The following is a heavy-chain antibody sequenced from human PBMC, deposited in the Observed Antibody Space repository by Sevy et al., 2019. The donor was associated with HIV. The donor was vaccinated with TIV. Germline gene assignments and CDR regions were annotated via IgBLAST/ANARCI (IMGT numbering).Heavy chain of an antibody. D-gene: IGHD6-13*01. CDR1: GFTFSDYY. Sequence: GGSLRLSCAASGFTFSDYYMSWIRQAPGKGLEWVSYISSSGSTIYYADSGKGRFTIPRDNAKNSLYLQMNSLRAEDTAVYYCAKSLIAAAAFDYWGQGTLVTVSS. V-gene: IGHV3-11*01. J-gene: IGHJ4*02. CDR3: AKSLIAAAAFDY. CDR2: ISSSGSTI.